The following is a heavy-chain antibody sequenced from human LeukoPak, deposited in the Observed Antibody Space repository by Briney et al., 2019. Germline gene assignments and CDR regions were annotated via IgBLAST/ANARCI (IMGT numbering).Heavy chain of an antibody. CDR1: GFTFSDYY. CDR2: ISSSGSTI. J-gene: IGHJ6*03. V-gene: IGHV3-11*04. CDR3: ARVRGSFDYYYYYYMDV. Sequence: PGGSLRLSCAASGFTFSDYYMSWIRQAPGKGLEWVSYISSSGSTIYYADSVKGRFTIFRDNAKNSLYLQMNSLRAEDTAVYYCARVRGSFDYYYYYYMDVWGKGTTVTVSS. D-gene: IGHD1-14*01.